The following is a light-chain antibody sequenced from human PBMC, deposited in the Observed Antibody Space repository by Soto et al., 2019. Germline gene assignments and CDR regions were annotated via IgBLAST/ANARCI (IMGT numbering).Light chain of an antibody. V-gene: IGKV1D-12*01. J-gene: IGKJ1*01. CDR2: SAS. CDR3: QQADSFPWT. Sequence: QVTQSPSSLSASVGDRVTITCQTSKDISTSVAWYQQKPGKAPNLLIYSASALHRGVPSRFSGSGSGADFTLTVSSLQPEDSATYYCQQADSFPWTFGQGTKVDIK. CDR1: KDISTS.